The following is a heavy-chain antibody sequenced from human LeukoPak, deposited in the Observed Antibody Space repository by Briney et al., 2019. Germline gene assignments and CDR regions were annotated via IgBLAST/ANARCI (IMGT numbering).Heavy chain of an antibody. CDR1: GASISSTGSY. CDR2: ISYAGST. D-gene: IGHD5-24*01. J-gene: IGHJ5*02. Sequence: PSETLSLTCTVSGASISSTGSYWAWIRQPPGKGLDWIGTISYAGSTNYNPSLNTRVTISVDTSKNQFSLKLSSVTAADTAVYYCAREEIRSWFDPWGQGTLVTVSS. CDR3: AREEIRSWFDP. V-gene: IGHV4-39*07.